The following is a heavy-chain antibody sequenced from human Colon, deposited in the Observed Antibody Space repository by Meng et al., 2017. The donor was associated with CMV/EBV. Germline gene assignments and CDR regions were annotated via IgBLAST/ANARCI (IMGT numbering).Heavy chain of an antibody. CDR2: SKSKADGGTT. CDR1: GFTFSQDW. V-gene: IGHV3-15*01. CDR3: TARNDRDASAI. Sequence: GGSLRPSCVASGFTFSQDWMTWVRQVPGKGLEWAGRSKSKADGGTTEYAAPVKGRFTISRDDSKDTLYLQMNSLKIEDTAVYYCTARNDRDASAIWGQGTMVTVSS. D-gene: IGHD1-1*01. J-gene: IGHJ3*02.